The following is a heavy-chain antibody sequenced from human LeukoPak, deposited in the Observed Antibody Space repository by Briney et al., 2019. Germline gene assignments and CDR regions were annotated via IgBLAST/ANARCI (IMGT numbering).Heavy chain of an antibody. CDR2: ISSSGSTK. CDR3: ARDGHAYGRGSPHY. CDR1: GVNFSDYY. J-gene: IGHJ4*02. D-gene: IGHD3-10*01. V-gene: IGHV3-11*01. Sequence: PGGSLRLSCAASGVNFSDYYMSWIRQAPGKGLEWVSYISSSGSTKYYADSVKGRFTISRDNAKNSYLQMNSLRAEDTAVYYCARDGHAYGRGSPHYWGQGTLVTVSS.